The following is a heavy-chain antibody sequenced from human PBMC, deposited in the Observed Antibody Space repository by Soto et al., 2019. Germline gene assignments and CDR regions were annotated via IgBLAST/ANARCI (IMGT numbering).Heavy chain of an antibody. J-gene: IGHJ4*01. Sequence: SETLSLTCTVYGGSISNGGYYWNWLRQHAGKGLDWIGYIHYSGTTCYNPSHESRVTISVDTSKDQFSLKLRSVTAADTGGYYCVRVRGSGSYAAYYFDSWGQGTLVTVSS. CDR2: IHYSGTT. D-gene: IGHD3-10*01. CDR3: VRVRGSGSYAAYYFDS. CDR1: GGSISNGGYY. V-gene: IGHV4-31*03.